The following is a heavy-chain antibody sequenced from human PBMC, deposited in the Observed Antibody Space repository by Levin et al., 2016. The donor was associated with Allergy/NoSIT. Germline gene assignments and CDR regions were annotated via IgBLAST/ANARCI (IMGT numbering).Heavy chain of an antibody. J-gene: IGHJ6*03. D-gene: IGHD2-2*01. CDR3: ARSTGYCSSTSCYYYYMDV. V-gene: IGHV1-69*01. CDR2: IIPIFGTA. Sequence: WVRQAPGQGLEWMGGIIPIFGTANYAQKFQGRVTITADESTSTAYMELSSLRSEDTAVYYCARSTGYCSSTSCYYYYMDVWGKGTTVTVSS.